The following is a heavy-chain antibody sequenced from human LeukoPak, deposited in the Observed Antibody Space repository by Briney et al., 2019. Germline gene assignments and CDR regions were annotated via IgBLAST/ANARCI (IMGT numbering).Heavy chain of an antibody. Sequence: GGSLRLSCAASGFTFSDYWMSWVRQAPGKGLEWVANINQDGSEKHYLDSVRGRFTISRDNAKNSLYLQMNSLRAEDTAVYYCARADGVGVVTPYFQHWGQGTLVTVSS. CDR2: INQDGSEK. CDR3: ARADGVGVVTPYFQH. CDR1: GFTFSDYW. J-gene: IGHJ1*01. D-gene: IGHD3-3*01. V-gene: IGHV3-7*01.